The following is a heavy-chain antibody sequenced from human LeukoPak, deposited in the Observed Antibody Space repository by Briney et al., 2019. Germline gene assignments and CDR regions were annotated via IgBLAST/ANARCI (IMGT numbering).Heavy chain of an antibody. D-gene: IGHD6-19*01. CDR1: GFTFSDYY. CDR3: AREAVAAYYYMDV. J-gene: IGHJ6*03. V-gene: IGHV3-11*04. CDR2: ISSSGSTI. Sequence: GGSLRLSCAASGFTFSDYYMSWIRQAPGKGLEWVSYISSSGSTIYYADSVKGRFTISRDNAKNSLYLQMNSQRAEDTAVYYCAREAVAAYYYMDVWGKGTTVTVSS.